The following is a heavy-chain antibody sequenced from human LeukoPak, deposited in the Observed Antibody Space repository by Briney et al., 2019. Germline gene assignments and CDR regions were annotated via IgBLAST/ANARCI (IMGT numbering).Heavy chain of an antibody. Sequence: ASVKVSCKASGYTFTSYDINWVRQATGRWLEWMGWMNPNSGNIGYAQKFQGRVTMTRITSISTAYMELSSLRSEDTGVYYCARGQGPSMVATFNYYYYYGMDVWGQGTTVTVSS. CDR1: GYTFTSYD. V-gene: IGHV1-8*01. D-gene: IGHD5-12*01. J-gene: IGHJ6*02. CDR3: ARGQGPSMVATFNYYYYYGMDV. CDR2: MNPNSGNI.